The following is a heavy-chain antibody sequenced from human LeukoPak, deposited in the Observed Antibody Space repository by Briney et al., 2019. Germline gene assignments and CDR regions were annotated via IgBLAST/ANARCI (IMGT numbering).Heavy chain of an antibody. CDR2: ISSGGGVT. J-gene: IGHJ4*02. CDR3: ARRDYFDY. Sequence: PGGPLRLSCAASGFTFSVYSMNWVRQAPGKGPEWVSFISSGGGVTYYADFVKGRFTISRDDAKNSLYLQMNSLRAEDTAVYYCARRDYFDYWGQGILVTVSS. V-gene: IGHV3-48*01. CDR1: GFTFSVYS.